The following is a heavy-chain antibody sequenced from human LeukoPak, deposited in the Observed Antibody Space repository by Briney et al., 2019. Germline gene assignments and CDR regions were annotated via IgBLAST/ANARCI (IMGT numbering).Heavy chain of an antibody. Sequence: SETLSLTCTVSGDSISSSSYYWGWIRQPPGKGLEWIGSVHHSGSTYYPPSLKSRVTISVDTSKNQFSLKLSSVTAADTAVYQCARLYYYGSGSYLSGFDIWGQGTMVTVSS. J-gene: IGHJ3*02. V-gene: IGHV4-39*01. CDR1: GDSISSSSYY. D-gene: IGHD3-10*01. CDR2: VHHSGST. CDR3: ARLYYYGSGSYLSGFDI.